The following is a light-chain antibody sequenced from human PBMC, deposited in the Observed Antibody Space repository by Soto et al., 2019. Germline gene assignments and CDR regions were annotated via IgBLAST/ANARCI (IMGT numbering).Light chain of an antibody. CDR1: ETVATN. V-gene: IGKV3-15*01. J-gene: IGKJ1*01. CDR2: GAA. CDR3: QQYFEWPPMT. Sequence: MLIQCPATRSMSPGERATVSCSASETVATNLAWYQQKPGQAPSLLISGAATRAAGISDRFRGGGSGTEFTITTTSPRFEDSGTYSCQQYFEWPPMTFGQRTKVDI.